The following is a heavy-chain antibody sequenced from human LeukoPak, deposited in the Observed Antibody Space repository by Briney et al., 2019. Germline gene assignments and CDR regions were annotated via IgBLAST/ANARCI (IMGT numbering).Heavy chain of an antibody. Sequence: PGGSLRLSCAASGFTFDGYAMHWVRQAPGKGLEWVSLISGDGGSTYYADSVKGRFTISRDNSKNSLYLQMNSLRTEDTALYYCAKDIQLWRDFDYWGQGTLVTVSS. D-gene: IGHD5-18*01. CDR2: ISGDGGST. V-gene: IGHV3-43*02. CDR3: AKDIQLWRDFDY. J-gene: IGHJ4*02. CDR1: GFTFDGYA.